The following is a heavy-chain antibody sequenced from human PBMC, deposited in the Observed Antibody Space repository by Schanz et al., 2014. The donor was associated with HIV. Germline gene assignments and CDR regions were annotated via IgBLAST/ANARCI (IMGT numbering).Heavy chain of an antibody. Sequence: QVQLVESGGGVVQPGRSLRLSCAASGFTFSTYGMHWVRQAPGKGLEWVSLIGSGGGRTYYADSVKGRVTISRDNSKNTLFLQMNSLRAEDTAVYYCARGECDFWSGYCPHFHYFDLDVWGPGTSVTVSS. J-gene: IGHJ6*02. CDR2: IGSGGGRT. CDR3: ARGECDFWSGYCPHFHYFDLDV. CDR1: GFTFSTYG. V-gene: IGHV3-NL1*01. D-gene: IGHD3-3*01.